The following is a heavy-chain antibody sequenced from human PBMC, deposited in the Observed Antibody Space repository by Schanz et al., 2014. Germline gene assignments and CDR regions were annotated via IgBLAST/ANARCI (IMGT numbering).Heavy chain of an antibody. Sequence: EVHLVESGGGLVQPGGSLRLSCAASGITFSRHAMSCVRQAPGKCLEWVSAISGSGDNTFYADSVKGRFTISRDNSKNTLYLQMYSLRGDDTAIYYCAKDFTGSGIFFNWWGQGTLVTVSS. J-gene: IGHJ4*02. CDR2: ISGSGDNT. V-gene: IGHV3-23*04. CDR1: GITFSRHA. D-gene: IGHD3-10*01. CDR3: AKDFTGSGIFFNW.